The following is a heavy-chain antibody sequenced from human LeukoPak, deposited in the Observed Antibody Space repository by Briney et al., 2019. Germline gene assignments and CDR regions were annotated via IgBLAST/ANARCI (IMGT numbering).Heavy chain of an antibody. CDR1: GFTFSSYW. CDR3: ARDFLSYPDY. Sequence: GGPLRLSCAASGFTFSSYWMHWVRQAPGKGLVWVSRINTDGSSTSYADSVEGRFTISRDNTKNTLYLQMNSLRAEDTAVYYCARDFLSYPDYWGQGTLVTVSS. D-gene: IGHD3-16*02. V-gene: IGHV3-74*01. CDR2: INTDGSST. J-gene: IGHJ4*02.